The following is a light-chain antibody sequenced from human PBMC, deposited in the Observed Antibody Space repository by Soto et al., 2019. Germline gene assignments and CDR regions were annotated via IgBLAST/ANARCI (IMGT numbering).Light chain of an antibody. CDR1: SSDIGGYNY. J-gene: IGLJ3*02. CDR3: CSYAGVYTWV. V-gene: IGLV2-11*01. CDR2: DVS. Sequence: QSDLTQPRSVSGSPGQSVTISCTGTSSDIGGYNYVSWYQQHPGKAPKLMIYDVSKRPSGVPDRFSGSKSGNTASLTISGLKAEDEADYYCCSYAGVYTWVFGGGTKLTVL.